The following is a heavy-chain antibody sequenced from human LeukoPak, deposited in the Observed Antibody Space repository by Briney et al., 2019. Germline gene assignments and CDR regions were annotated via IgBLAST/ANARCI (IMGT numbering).Heavy chain of an antibody. CDR1: GDSIRTYY. V-gene: IGHV4-59*01. J-gene: IGHJ3*02. D-gene: IGHD5-18*01. CDR2: IDYRGST. Sequence: SETLSLTCTVYGDSIRTYYWSWIRQPPGKGLEWIAYIDYRGSTTYNPSLRSRVTISVDTSRNQFSLKLSSVTAADTAVYYCARSRSGYSYDHAAFEIWGQGTMVTVSS. CDR3: ARSRSGYSYDHAAFEI.